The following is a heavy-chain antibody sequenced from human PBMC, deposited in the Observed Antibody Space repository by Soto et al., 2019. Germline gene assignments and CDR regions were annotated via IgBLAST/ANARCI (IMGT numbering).Heavy chain of an antibody. CDR3: ARYCSSTSCYRGGFDY. D-gene: IGHD2-2*01. J-gene: IGHJ4*02. CDR2: IYHNGST. CDR1: GYSISSGYY. Sequence: SETLSLTCAVSGYSISSGYYWGWIRQPPGKGLEWIGSIYHNGSTYYNPSLKSRVTISVDTSKNQFSLKLSSVTAADTAVYYCARYCSSTSCYRGGFDYCGQGTLVTVS. V-gene: IGHV4-38-2*01.